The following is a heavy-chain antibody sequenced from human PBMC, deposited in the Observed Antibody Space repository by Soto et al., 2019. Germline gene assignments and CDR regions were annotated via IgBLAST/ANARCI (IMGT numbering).Heavy chain of an antibody. CDR1: GYSFTIYW. D-gene: IGHD3-10*01. Sequence: GESLKISCKGSGYSFTIYWIGWVRQMPGKGLEWMGIIYPGDSDTRYSPSFQGQVTISADKSISTAYLQWSSLKASDTAMYYCASSQWYGSFTGLPPQYGMDVWGQGTTVTVSS. J-gene: IGHJ6*02. CDR3: ASSQWYGSFTGLPPQYGMDV. V-gene: IGHV5-51*01. CDR2: IYPGDSDT.